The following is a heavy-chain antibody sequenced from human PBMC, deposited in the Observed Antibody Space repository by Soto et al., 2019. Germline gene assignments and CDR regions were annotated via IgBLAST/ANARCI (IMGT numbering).Heavy chain of an antibody. CDR2: IYYSGST. Sequence: PSETLSLTCTVSGGSISSGDYYWSWIRQPPGKGLEWIGYIYYSGSTNYNPSLKSRVTISVDTSKNQFSLKLSSVTAADTAVYYCARNTPLVVVPAANHNWFDPWGQGTLVTVSS. V-gene: IGHV4-61*08. CDR3: ARNTPLVVVPAANHNWFDP. D-gene: IGHD2-2*01. CDR1: GGSISSGDYY. J-gene: IGHJ5*02.